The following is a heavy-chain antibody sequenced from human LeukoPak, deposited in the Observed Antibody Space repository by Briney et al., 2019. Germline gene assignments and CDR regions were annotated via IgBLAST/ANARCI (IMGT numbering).Heavy chain of an antibody. CDR1: GFTFSSYS. V-gene: IGHV3-21*06. CDR3: ASARSTTWWKHVSIWFDP. D-gene: IGHD2-15*01. Sequence: GGSLRLSCAASGFTFSSYSMNWVRQAPGKGLEWVSLISHDGTNIYYRDSVKGRFVISRDNARSSVYLQMTSLRADDTAVYYCASARSTTWWKHVSIWFDPWGQGTLVTVSS. J-gene: IGHJ5*02. CDR2: ISHDGTNI.